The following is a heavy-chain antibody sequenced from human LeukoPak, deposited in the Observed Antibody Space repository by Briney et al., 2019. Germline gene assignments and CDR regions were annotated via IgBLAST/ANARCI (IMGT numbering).Heavy chain of an antibody. D-gene: IGHD5-12*01. J-gene: IGHJ4*02. Sequence: PSETLSLTCTVSGGSISSYYWSWIRQPPGKGLEWIGYIYYSGSTNYNPSHKSRVAISVDTSKNQFSLRLSSVTAADTAVYYCARGGATILDHWGQGTLVTVSS. V-gene: IGHV4-59*01. CDR1: GGSISSYY. CDR2: IYYSGST. CDR3: ARGGATILDH.